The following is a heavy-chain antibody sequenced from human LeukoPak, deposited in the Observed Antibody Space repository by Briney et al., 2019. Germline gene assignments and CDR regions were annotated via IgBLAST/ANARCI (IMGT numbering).Heavy chain of an antibody. Sequence: SVTVSCKASGGTFSSYAISWVRQAPGQGLEWMGRIIPILGIANYAQKFQGRVTITADKSTSTAYMELSSLRSEDTAVYYCARESYYDSSGYGWFDPWGQGTLVTVSS. CDR3: ARESYYDSSGYGWFDP. CDR2: IIPILGIA. D-gene: IGHD3-22*01. CDR1: GGTFSSYA. V-gene: IGHV1-69*04. J-gene: IGHJ5*02.